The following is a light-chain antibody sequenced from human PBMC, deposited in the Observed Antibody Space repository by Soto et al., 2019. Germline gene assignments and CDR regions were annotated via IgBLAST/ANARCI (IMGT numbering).Light chain of an antibody. CDR3: LQDYNYPLT. CDR2: GAS. Sequence: AIQMTQSPSSLSASVGDRVTLTCRASQGIRSDLGWYQQKPGKAPKLLIYGASSLQSGVPSRFSGSGSGTDFTLTISSLQPEYFATYYCLQDYNYPLTFGGGTKVEIK. V-gene: IGKV1-6*01. J-gene: IGKJ4*01. CDR1: QGIRSD.